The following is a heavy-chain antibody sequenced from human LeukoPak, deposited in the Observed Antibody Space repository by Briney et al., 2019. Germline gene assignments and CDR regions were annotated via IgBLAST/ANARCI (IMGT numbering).Heavy chain of an antibody. J-gene: IGHJ6*02. CDR1: GYTFTGYY. D-gene: IGHD5-24*01. V-gene: IGHV1-2*02. Sequence: ASVKVSCKASGYTFTGYYMHWVRQAPGQGLEWMGWINPNRGSTNYAQKFQGRVTMTRDTSISTAYMELSRLRSDDTAVYYCARGEALGRWLQQYYYYGMDVWGQGTTVTVSS. CDR3: ARGEALGRWLQQYYYYGMDV. CDR2: INPNRGST.